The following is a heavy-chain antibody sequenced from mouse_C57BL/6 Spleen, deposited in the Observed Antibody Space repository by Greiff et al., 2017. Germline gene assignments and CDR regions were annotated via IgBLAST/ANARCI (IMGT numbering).Heavy chain of an antibody. CDR3: ARKGTGTGY. Sequence: VQLQESGAELVRPGTSVKVSCKASGYAFTNYLIEWVKQRPGQGLEWIGVINPGSGGTNYNEKFKGKATLAADKSSSTAYMQLSSLTSEDSAVYFCARKGTGTGYWGQGTTLTVSS. CDR1: GYAFTNYL. V-gene: IGHV1-54*01. CDR2: INPGSGGT. D-gene: IGHD4-1*01. J-gene: IGHJ2*01.